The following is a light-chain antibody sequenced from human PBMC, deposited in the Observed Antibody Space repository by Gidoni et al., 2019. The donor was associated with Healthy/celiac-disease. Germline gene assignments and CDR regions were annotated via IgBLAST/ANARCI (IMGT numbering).Light chain of an antibody. Sequence: DIQMTQSPSSLSASVGDRVTINCRASQSISSYLNWYQQKPGKAPKLLIYAASSLQSGVPSRFSGSGSGTDFTLTISSLQPEDFATYYCQQSYSTLCSFXQXTKLEIK. CDR2: AAS. V-gene: IGKV1-39*01. CDR1: QSISSY. J-gene: IGKJ2*04. CDR3: QQSYSTLCS.